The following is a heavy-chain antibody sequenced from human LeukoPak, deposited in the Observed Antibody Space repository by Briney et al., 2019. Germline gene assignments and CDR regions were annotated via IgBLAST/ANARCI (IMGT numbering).Heavy chain of an antibody. CDR3: ARLGSRYYYDSSGI. Sequence: GESLKISCKGSGYSFTNYWIGWVRQMPGKGLQWMGIIYPDDSDTRYSPSFQGQVTISADKSIITAYLQWSSLKASDTAMYYCARLGSRYYYDSSGIWGQGTLVTVSS. CDR1: GYSFTNYW. V-gene: IGHV5-51*01. D-gene: IGHD3-22*01. J-gene: IGHJ4*02. CDR2: IYPDDSDT.